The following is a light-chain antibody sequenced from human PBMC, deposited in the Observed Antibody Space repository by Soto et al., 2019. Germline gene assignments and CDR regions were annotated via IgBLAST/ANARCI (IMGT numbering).Light chain of an antibody. CDR1: QSISNY. CDR3: QQSFSTPLT. J-gene: IGKJ4*01. CDR2: AAS. V-gene: IGKV1-39*01. Sequence: DIQMTQSPSSLSASVGDRVTITCRASQSISNYLNWYQQKPGKAPKVLIYAASSLQSWVPSRFSGSGSGTDFTLTISSLQPEDVATYYCQQSFSTPLTFGGGTKVEIK.